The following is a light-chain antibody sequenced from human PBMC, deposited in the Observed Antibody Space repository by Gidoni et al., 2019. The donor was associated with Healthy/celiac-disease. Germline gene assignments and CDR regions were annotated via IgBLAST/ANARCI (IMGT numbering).Light chain of an antibody. CDR2: DVS. Sequence: QSALSQPPSVSGSPGQSITISCTGTSSDVGGYNYVSWYQKHPGKAPKLMIYDVSNRPAGVSNRFSGYKSGNTASLTISGLQAEDEADYYCSSYTSSSTLVVFGGGTKLTVL. CDR1: SSDVGGYNY. V-gene: IGLV2-14*03. J-gene: IGLJ2*01. CDR3: SSYTSSSTLVV.